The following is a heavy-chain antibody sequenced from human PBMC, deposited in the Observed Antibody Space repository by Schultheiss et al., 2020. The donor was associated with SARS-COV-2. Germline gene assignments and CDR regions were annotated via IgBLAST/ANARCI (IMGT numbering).Heavy chain of an antibody. J-gene: IGHJ4*02. CDR3: ARMVVPAASSPVDY. Sequence: GESLKISCAASGFTVSSNYMSWVRQAPGKGLEWVANIKQDGSEKYYVDSVKGRFTISRDNAKNSLYLQMNSLRAEDTAVYYCARMVVPAASSPVDYWGQGTLVTVSS. CDR2: IKQDGSEK. D-gene: IGHD2-2*01. CDR1: GFTVSSNY. V-gene: IGHV3-7*01.